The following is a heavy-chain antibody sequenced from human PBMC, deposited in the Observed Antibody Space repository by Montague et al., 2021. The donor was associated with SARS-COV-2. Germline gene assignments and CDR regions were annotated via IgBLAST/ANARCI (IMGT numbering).Heavy chain of an antibody. CDR3: ARGYCSGSGCYYYYGMDV. CDR2: TNDSGRT. J-gene: IGHJ6*02. Sequence: SETLSLTCAVYSGSFSGYYWSWIRQPPGRGLEWIGETNDSGRTNYNPSLKCRVTISVDTSKNQFSLRLSSVTAAETAVYYCARGYCSGSGCYYYYGMDVWGQGTTATVSS. CDR1: SGSFSGYY. D-gene: IGHD2-15*01. V-gene: IGHV4-34*01.